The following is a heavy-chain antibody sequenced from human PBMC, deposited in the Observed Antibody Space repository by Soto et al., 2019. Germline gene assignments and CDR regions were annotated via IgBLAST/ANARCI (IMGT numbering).Heavy chain of an antibody. Sequence: GGSLRLSCAASGFTFSDYYMSWIRQAPGKGLEWVSYISSSGSTIYYADSVKGRFTISRDNAKNSLYLQMNSLRAEDTAVYYCARDPVLRYFDWLLAPAHFDYWGQGTLVTVSS. V-gene: IGHV3-11*04. CDR1: GFTFSDYY. D-gene: IGHD3-9*01. J-gene: IGHJ4*02. CDR3: ARDPVLRYFDWLLAPAHFDY. CDR2: ISSSGSTI.